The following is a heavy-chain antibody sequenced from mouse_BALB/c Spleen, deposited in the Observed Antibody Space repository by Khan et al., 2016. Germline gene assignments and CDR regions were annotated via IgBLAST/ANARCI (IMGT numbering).Heavy chain of an antibody. CDR2: INPDSSKI. CDR3: ARRGYYFSMDN. D-gene: IGHD1-1*01. CDR1: GFDFSRYW. Sequence: EVKLLESGGGLVQPGGSLKLSCAASGFDFSRYWMSWVRQAPWKGLEWIGEINPDSSKINYTPSLKDKFIISRDYAKNTLYLQMSKVRSEDAAVYYCARRGYYFSMDNWGQGTSVTVSS. V-gene: IGHV4-1*02. J-gene: IGHJ4*01.